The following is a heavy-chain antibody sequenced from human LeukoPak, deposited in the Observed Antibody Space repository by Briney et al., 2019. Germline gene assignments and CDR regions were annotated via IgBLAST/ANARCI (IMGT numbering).Heavy chain of an antibody. CDR3: ARVKYYDFWSGSRSLDYYYYYMDV. D-gene: IGHD3-3*01. CDR1: GGSFSGYY. Sequence: SETLSLTCAVYGGSFSGYYWSWIRQPPGKGLEWIGEINHSGSTNYNPSLKSRVTISVDTSKNQFSLKLSSVTAADTAVYYCARVKYYDFWSGSRSLDYYYYYMDVWGKGTTVTVSS. J-gene: IGHJ6*03. CDR2: INHSGST. V-gene: IGHV4-34*01.